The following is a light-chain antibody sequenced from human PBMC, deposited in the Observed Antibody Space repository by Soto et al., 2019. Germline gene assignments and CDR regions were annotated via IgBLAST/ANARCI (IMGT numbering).Light chain of an antibody. CDR1: QSINNN. V-gene: IGKV3-15*01. CDR2: GAS. Sequence: EVVMTHTAPTLFVSPGEIDILLCRASQSINNNLAWYQRTPGQAPRLLIYGASTRATGIPDRFSGSGSGTEFTLTISSLQSEDFAAYFCQQDDIWPLSFGGGTKVEIK. J-gene: IGKJ4*01. CDR3: QQDDIWPLS.